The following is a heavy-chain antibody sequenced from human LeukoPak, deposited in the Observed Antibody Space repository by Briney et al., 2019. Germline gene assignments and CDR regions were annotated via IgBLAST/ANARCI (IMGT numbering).Heavy chain of an antibody. D-gene: IGHD1-26*01. CDR2: INWNGGST. V-gene: IGHV3-20*04. Sequence: GGSLRLSCAASGFTFDDYGMSWVRQAPGKGLEWVSGINWNGGSTGYADSVKGRFTISRDNAKNSLYLQMNSLRAEDTALYYCARVRSGSYRACYYYYMDVWGKGTTVTVSS. J-gene: IGHJ6*03. CDR1: GFTFDDYG. CDR3: ARVRSGSYRACYYYYMDV.